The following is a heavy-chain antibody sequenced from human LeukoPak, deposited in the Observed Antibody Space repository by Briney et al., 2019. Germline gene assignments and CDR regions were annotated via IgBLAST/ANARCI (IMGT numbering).Heavy chain of an antibody. CDR3: ASSSALRLPYSFDC. CDR1: GGSLSSYY. V-gene: IGHV4-4*07. CDR2: IYSSGGT. Sequence: SETLSLTCTVSGGSLSSYYWSWLRQPAGKGLEGIGRIYSSGGTNYNPSLKSRVTMSVDTSKNQFSLKLSSVTAADTAVYYCASSSALRLPYSFDCWGQGTLVTVSS. D-gene: IGHD4-11*01. J-gene: IGHJ4*02.